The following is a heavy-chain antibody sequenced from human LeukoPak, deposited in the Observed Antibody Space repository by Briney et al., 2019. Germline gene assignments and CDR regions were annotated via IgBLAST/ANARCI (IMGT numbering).Heavy chain of an antibody. V-gene: IGHV4-34*01. CDR3: ARGSDLDVVVVVAATRYFDY. J-gene: IGHJ4*02. Sequence: PSETLSLTCAVYGESFSGYYWSWIRQPPGKGLEWIGEINHSGTTNYNPSLKSRVAISVDSPKNQFSLKLTSVTAADTATYYCARGSDLDVVVVVAATRYFDYWGQGSLVTVSS. D-gene: IGHD2-15*01. CDR2: INHSGTT. CDR1: GESFSGYY.